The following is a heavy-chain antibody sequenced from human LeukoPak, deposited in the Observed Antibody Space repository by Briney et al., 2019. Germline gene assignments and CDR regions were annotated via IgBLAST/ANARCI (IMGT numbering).Heavy chain of an antibody. D-gene: IGHD2-21*01. CDR3: AKDGDDCIEH. Sequence: QTGGSLRLSCAASGLTFSNYGMHWVRQAPGKGLEWVAVVSSDGSIDYYADSVRGRFTVSRDNSKNTIYLQVNGLRAEDTAIYYCAKDGDDCIEHWGQGALVTVSS. J-gene: IGHJ1*01. CDR1: GLTFSNYG. CDR2: VSSDGSID. V-gene: IGHV3-30*18.